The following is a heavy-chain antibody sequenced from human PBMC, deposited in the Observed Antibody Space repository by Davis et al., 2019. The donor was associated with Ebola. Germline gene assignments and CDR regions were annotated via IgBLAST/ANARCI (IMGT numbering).Heavy chain of an antibody. Sequence: ASVKVSCKASGYTFTSYDINWVRQATGQGLEWMGWMNPNSGNTGSAQKFQGRVTMTRNTSTSTAYMELSSLRSEDTAVYYCARAPAWSAINYYCFDYWGQGTPVTVSS. CDR1: GYTFTSYD. V-gene: IGHV1-8*01. D-gene: IGHD3-10*01. J-gene: IGHJ4*02. CDR3: ARAPAWSAINYYCFDY. CDR2: MNPNSGNT.